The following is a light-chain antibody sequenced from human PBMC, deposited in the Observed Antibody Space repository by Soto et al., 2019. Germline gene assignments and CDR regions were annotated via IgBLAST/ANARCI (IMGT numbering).Light chain of an antibody. CDR1: QSGDSSY. V-gene: IGKV3-20*01. Sequence: EIVLTQSPGTLSLSPGERATLSCRASQSGDSSYLAWYQQKPGQPPRLLIYGASSRATGIPDRFSGSGSGTDFTLTISRLEPEDFAVYYCQQYGSSLMYTFGQGTKLEIK. CDR2: GAS. J-gene: IGKJ2*01. CDR3: QQYGSSLMYT.